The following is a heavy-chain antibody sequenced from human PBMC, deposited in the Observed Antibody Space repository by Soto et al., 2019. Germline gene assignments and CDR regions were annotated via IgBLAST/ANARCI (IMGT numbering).Heavy chain of an antibody. J-gene: IGHJ4*02. CDR1: GGSISSYY. V-gene: IGHV4-59*01. Sequence: SETLSLTCTVSGGSISSYYGSWIRQPPGKGLEWIGYIYYSGSTNYNPSLKSRVTISVDTSKNQFSLKLSSVTAADTAVYYCARVRRVYYDFWSGYPTYFDYWGQGTLVTVSS. CDR3: ARVRRVYYDFWSGYPTYFDY. CDR2: IYYSGST. D-gene: IGHD3-3*01.